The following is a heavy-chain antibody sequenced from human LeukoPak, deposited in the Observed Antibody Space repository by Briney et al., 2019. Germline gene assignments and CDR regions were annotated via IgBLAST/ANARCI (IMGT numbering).Heavy chain of an antibody. Sequence: GASVKVSCKASGYTFTSYYMHWERQAPGQGLEWMGIINPSGGSTSYAQKFQGRVTMTRHMSTSTVYVELSSLRCEDTAVYYCARARRVGAHNWFDPWGQGTLVSVSS. D-gene: IGHD1-26*01. CDR2: INPSGGST. V-gene: IGHV1-46*01. J-gene: IGHJ5*02. CDR1: GYTFTSYY. CDR3: ARARRVGAHNWFDP.